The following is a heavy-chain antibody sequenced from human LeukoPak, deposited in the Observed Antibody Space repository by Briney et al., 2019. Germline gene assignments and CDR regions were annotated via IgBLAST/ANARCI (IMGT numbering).Heavy chain of an antibody. D-gene: IGHD3-22*01. CDR3: AGYYYDSSGYDNWFDP. V-gene: IGHV1-24*01. Sequence: ASVKVSCKVSGYTLTELSMHWVRQAPGKGLEWMGGFDPEDGETIYAQKFQGRVTITADKSTSTAYMELSSLRSEDTAVYYCAGYYYDSSGYDNWFDPWGQGTLVTVSS. CDR1: GYTLTELS. J-gene: IGHJ5*02. CDR2: FDPEDGET.